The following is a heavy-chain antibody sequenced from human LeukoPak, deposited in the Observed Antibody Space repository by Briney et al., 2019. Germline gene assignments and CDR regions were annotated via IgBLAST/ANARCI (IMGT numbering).Heavy chain of an antibody. J-gene: IGHJ4*02. V-gene: IGHV3-30*18. CDR3: AKDRGSSGWYLGRFFDY. CDR2: ISYDGSNK. CDR1: GFTFSSYG. D-gene: IGHD6-19*01. Sequence: PWRSLRLSCAASGFTFSSYGMHWVRQAPGKGLEWVAVISYDGSNKYYADSVKGRFTISRDNSKNTLYLQMNSLRAEDTAVYYCAKDRGSSGWYLGRFFDYWGQGTLVTVSS.